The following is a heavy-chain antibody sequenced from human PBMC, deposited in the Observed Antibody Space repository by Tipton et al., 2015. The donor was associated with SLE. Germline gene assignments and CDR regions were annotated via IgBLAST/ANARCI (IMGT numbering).Heavy chain of an antibody. D-gene: IGHD4-17*01. Sequence: VQSGGPLRLSCAVSGFSLSSYEMNWVRQAPGKGLEWISYSSNGHDNMDYADAVKGRFTVSRDNSKNTLYLQMDILRADDTAVYYCATTVTTWGAFDIWGQGTMVTVSS. CDR1: GFSLSSYE. V-gene: IGHV3-48*03. J-gene: IGHJ3*02. CDR2: SSNGHDNM. CDR3: ATTVTTWGAFDI.